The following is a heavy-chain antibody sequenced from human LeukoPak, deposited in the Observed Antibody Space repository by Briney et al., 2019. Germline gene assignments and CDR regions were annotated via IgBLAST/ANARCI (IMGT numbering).Heavy chain of an antibody. Sequence: SETLSLTCTVSGDSISTYYWSWIRQPPGKGPEWIGYIYYSGSTNYNPSLKSRVTISVDTSKNQFSLKLISVTAADTAVYYCAKAVEYYDSSGRADYWGQGTLVTVSS. D-gene: IGHD3-22*01. CDR2: IYYSGST. CDR1: GDSISTYY. V-gene: IGHV4-59*01. CDR3: AKAVEYYDSSGRADY. J-gene: IGHJ4*02.